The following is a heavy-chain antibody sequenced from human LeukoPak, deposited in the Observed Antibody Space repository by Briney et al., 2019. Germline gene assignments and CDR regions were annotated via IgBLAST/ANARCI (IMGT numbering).Heavy chain of an antibody. V-gene: IGHV4-34*01. CDR2: INHSGST. Sequence: PSETLSLTCAVYGGSFSGYYWSWIRQPPGKGLEWIGEINHSGSTNYNPSLKSRVTISVDTSKNQFSLKLSSVTAADTAIYYCAHGYCSGGSCFTFSCWGQGTLVTVSS. CDR1: GGSFSGYY. CDR3: AHGYCSGGSCFTFSC. J-gene: IGHJ4*02. D-gene: IGHD2-15*01.